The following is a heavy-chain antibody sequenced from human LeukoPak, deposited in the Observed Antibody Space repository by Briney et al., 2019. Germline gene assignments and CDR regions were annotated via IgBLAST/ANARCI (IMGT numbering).Heavy chain of an antibody. CDR1: GGSISSYY. Sequence: SETLSLTCTVSGGSISSYYWSWIRQPPGKGLEWIGYIYYSGSTNYNPSLKSRVTISVDTSKNQFSLKLSSVTAADTAVYYCARASNSGSYMAFDIWGQGTMVTVSS. D-gene: IGHD1-26*01. J-gene: IGHJ3*02. V-gene: IGHV4-59*01. CDR2: IYYSGST. CDR3: ARASNSGSYMAFDI.